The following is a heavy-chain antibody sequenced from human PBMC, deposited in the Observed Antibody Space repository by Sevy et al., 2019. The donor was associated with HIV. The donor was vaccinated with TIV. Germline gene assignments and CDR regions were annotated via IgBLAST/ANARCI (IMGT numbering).Heavy chain of an antibody. V-gene: IGHV1-69*13. J-gene: IGHJ4*02. Sequence: ASVKVSCKASGGTFSSYPISWVRQAPGQGLEWVGGIIPIFGTANYAQKFQGRVTITADESTSTAYMELSSLRSEDTAVYYCARDVAAAGTEDYFDYWGQGTLVTVSS. D-gene: IGHD6-13*01. CDR3: ARDVAAAGTEDYFDY. CDR1: GGTFSSYP. CDR2: IIPIFGTA.